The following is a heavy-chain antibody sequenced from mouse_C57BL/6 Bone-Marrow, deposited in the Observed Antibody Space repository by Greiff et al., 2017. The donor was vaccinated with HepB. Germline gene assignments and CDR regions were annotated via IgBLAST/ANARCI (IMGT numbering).Heavy chain of an antibody. D-gene: IGHD1-1*01. V-gene: IGHV1-76*01. J-gene: IGHJ3*01. CDR2: IYPGSGNT. CDR3: AREGEFITPFAY. Sequence: QVQLQQSGAELVRPGASVKLSCKASGYTFTDYYINWVKQRPGQGLEWIARIYPGSGNTYYNEKFKGKATLTAEKSSSTAYMQLSSLTSEDSAVYFCAREGEFITPFAYWGQGTLVTVSA. CDR1: GYTFTDYY.